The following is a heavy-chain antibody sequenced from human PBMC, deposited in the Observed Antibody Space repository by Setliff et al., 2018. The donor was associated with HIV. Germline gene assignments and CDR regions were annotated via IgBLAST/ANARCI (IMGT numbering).Heavy chain of an antibody. CDR1: GGSISSGSYY. J-gene: IGHJ3*01. V-gene: IGHV4-61*09. Sequence: SETLSLTCSVSGGSISSGSYYWTWIRQPAGKGPEWIGHIYTNGYTNYNPSLKSRVTISVDTSKNQFSLKLTSVTAADTAVYYCARAPPGIQNDAFDVWGQGTMVTV. CDR3: ARAPPGIQNDAFDV. CDR2: IYTNGYT.